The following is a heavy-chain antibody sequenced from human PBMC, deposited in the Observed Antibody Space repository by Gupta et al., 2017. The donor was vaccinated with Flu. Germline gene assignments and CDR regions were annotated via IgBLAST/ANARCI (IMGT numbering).Heavy chain of an antibody. Sequence: FIHWLRQARGQGLEWMGWINRRSGVTKYEHRSQGRVILSRDTSMNKAYLEVNSRKSVDTAVYYCSRVRGVDGTRLESWGQVTLVTVSS. CDR3: SRVRGVDGTRLES. CDR2: INRRSGVT. D-gene: IGHD3-3*01. V-gene: IGHV1-2*07. CDR1: F. J-gene: IGHJ5*01.